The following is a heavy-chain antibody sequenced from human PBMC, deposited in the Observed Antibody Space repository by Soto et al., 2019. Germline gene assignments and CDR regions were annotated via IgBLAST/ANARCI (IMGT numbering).Heavy chain of an antibody. CDR3: ASLTYYDILTGYLTSGY. J-gene: IGHJ4*02. V-gene: IGHV4-59*01. Sequence: SETLSLTCTVSGGSISSYYWSWIRQPPGKGLEWIGYIYYNGSTNYNPSHKSRITISVDTSKNQFSLKLSSVTTADTAVYFCASLTYYDILTGYLTSGYWGQGTLVTVSS. CDR1: GGSISSYY. CDR2: IYYNGST. D-gene: IGHD3-9*01.